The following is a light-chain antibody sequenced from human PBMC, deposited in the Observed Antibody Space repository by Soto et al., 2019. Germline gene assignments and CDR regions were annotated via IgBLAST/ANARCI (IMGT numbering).Light chain of an antibody. J-gene: IGKJ5*01. CDR1: PNITNN. Sequence: DIQMTQSPSSLSASIGDRVTITCQASPNITNNLSWYQQKPGKAPNLLIYHASKLAKGVTSRFSGSGSGTDFSFIITSLQREDLATYYCHQYYGRPHLTFGQGTRLEIK. V-gene: IGKV1-33*01. CDR2: HAS. CDR3: HQYYGRPHLT.